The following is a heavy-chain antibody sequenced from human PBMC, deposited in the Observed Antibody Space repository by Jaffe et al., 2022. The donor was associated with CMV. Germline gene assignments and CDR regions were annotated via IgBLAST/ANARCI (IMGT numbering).Heavy chain of an antibody. CDR2: IKQDGSEK. J-gene: IGHJ4*02. D-gene: IGHD6-19*01. V-gene: IGHV3-7*03. CDR1: GFTFSSYW. Sequence: EVQLVESGGGLVQPGGSLRLSCAASGFTFSSYWMSWVRQAPGKGLEWVANIKQDGSEKYYVDSVKGRFTISRDNAKNSLYLQMNSLRAEDTAVYYCARDEPIAVAGTVDYWGQGTLVTVSS. CDR3: ARDEPIAVAGTVDY.